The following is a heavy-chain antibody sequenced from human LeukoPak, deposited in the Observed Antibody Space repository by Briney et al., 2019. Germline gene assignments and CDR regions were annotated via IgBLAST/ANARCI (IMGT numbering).Heavy chain of an antibody. CDR2: IRYDGSNK. V-gene: IGHV3-30*02. CDR1: GFTFSSYG. Sequence: GGPLRLSCAASGFTFSSYGMHWVRQAPGKGLEWVAFIRYDGSNKYYADSVKGRFTISRDNSKNTLYLQMNSLRAEDTAVYYCAKALEPFYYYYYMDVWGKGTTVTVSS. D-gene: IGHD1-14*01. CDR3: AKALEPFYYYYYMDV. J-gene: IGHJ6*03.